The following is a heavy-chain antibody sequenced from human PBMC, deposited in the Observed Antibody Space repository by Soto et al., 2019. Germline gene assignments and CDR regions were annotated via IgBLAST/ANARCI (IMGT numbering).Heavy chain of an antibody. V-gene: IGHV3-21*01. CDR3: ARDLNPSVTTFFRLHYYGMDV. J-gene: IGHJ6*02. D-gene: IGHD4-17*01. CDR2: ISSSSYI. CDR1: GFPFSSYS. Sequence: PGGSLSLSCAASGFPFSSYSMNWVRQAPGKGLEWVSSISSSSYIYYADSVKGRFTISRDNAKNSLYLQMNSLRAEDTAVYYCARDLNPSVTTFFRLHYYGMDVWGQGTTVTVSS.